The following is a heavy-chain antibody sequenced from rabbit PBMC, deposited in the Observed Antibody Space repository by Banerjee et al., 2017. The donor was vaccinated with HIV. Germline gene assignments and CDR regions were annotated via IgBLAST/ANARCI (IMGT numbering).Heavy chain of an antibody. CDR1: GIDFSIYYY. D-gene: IGHD1-1*01. V-gene: IGHV1S40*01. CDR3: ARGLSSSGNSFNL. J-gene: IGHJ4*01. Sequence: QQLEESGGGLVKPGASLTLTCTASGIDFSIYYYMCWVRQAPGKGLEWIACIYTGSGGTYYASWAKGRFTISKASSTTVTLQMTSLTVADTATYFCARGLSSSGNSFNLWGPGTLVTVS. CDR2: IYTGSGGT.